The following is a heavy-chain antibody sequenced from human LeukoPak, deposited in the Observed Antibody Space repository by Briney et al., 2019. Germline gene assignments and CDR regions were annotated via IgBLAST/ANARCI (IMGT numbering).Heavy chain of an antibody. CDR1: GGSIGSSSYY. Sequence: SETLSLTCTVSGGSIGSSSYYWGWIRQPPGKGLEWIGSIYYSGSTYYNPSLKSRVTISVDTSKNQFSLKLSSVTAADTAVYYCAALGVDTAMYYMDVWGKGTTVTVSS. D-gene: IGHD5-18*01. J-gene: IGHJ6*03. CDR3: AALGVDTAMYYMDV. V-gene: IGHV4-39*01. CDR2: IYYSGST.